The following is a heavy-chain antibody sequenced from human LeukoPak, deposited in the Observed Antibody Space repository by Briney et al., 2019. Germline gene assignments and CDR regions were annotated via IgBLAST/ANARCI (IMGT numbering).Heavy chain of an antibody. CDR2: ISAYNGNT. V-gene: IGHV1-18*04. D-gene: IGHD3-10*01. CDR1: GYTFTSYG. CDR3: ARDLGYGSGSYYGGGDY. Sequence: ASVKVSCKASGYTFTSYGISWVRQAPGQGLEWMGWISAYNGNTNYAQKLEGRVTMTTDTSTSTDYMELRSLRSDDTAVYYCARDLGYGSGSYYGGGDYWGQGTLVTVSS. J-gene: IGHJ4*02.